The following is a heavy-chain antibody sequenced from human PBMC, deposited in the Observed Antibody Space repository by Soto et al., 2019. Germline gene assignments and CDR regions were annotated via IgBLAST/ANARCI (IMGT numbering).Heavy chain of an antibody. Sequence: QVQLVESGGGLVQPGGSLRLSCAASGFIFSDFYMSWMRRAPGKGLEWVSYISLNRGYTKYADSVKGRFTISRDNTKNLLYLQMTSLRAEDTAVYYCARSVDLDHWGQGTLVTVSS. CDR3: ARSVDLDH. D-gene: IGHD2-15*01. CDR1: GFIFSDFY. J-gene: IGHJ4*02. V-gene: IGHV3-11*06. CDR2: ISLNRGYT.